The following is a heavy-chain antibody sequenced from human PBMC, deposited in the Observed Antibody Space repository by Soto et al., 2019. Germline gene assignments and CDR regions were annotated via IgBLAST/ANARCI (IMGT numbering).Heavy chain of an antibody. CDR3: ARGSGIVVVIPYYYYGMDV. CDR1: GGSFSGYY. V-gene: IGHV4-34*01. D-gene: IGHD3-22*01. Sequence: SETLSLTCAVYGGSFSGYYWSWIRQPPGKGLEWIGEINHSGSTNYNPSLKSRVTISVDTSKNQFSLKLSSVTAADTAVYYCARGSGIVVVIPYYYYGMDVWGQGTTVTVSS. CDR2: INHSGST. J-gene: IGHJ6*02.